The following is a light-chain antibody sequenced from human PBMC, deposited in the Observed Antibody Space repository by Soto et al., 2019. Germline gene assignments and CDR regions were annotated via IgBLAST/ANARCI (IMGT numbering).Light chain of an antibody. CDR2: GAS. J-gene: IGKJ1*01. Sequence: IVLTQSPGTLSLSPGERTTLSCRASQSISRYLAWYQQKPCQGPRLLIYGASSRATGTPDRFSGSGSGTDFTLTINRLEPEDFALYYCQQYGSSPPTFGQGTKVDIK. V-gene: IGKV3-20*01. CDR1: QSISRY. CDR3: QQYGSSPPT.